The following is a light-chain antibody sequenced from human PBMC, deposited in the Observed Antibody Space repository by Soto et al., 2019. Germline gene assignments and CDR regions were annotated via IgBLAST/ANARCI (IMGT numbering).Light chain of an antibody. CDR2: DAS. J-gene: IGKJ2*01. CDR3: QQRSNWPPYT. Sequence: EIVLTQSPATLSLSPGERATLSCRASQSVSSYLAWYQQKPGQAPRLLIYDASNRAPGIPARFSGSVSGTDFTLTISSLEPEDFAVYYCQQRSNWPPYTFGQGTKLEIK. CDR1: QSVSSY. V-gene: IGKV3-11*01.